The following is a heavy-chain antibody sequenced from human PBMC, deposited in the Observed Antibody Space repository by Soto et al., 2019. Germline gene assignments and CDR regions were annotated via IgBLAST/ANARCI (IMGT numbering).Heavy chain of an antibody. Sequence: QVQLVESGGGVVQPGRSLRLSCAASGFTFSSYGMHWVRQAPGKGLEWVAVIWYEGSNKYYADSVKGRFTISRDNSKNTLNLKMKSMSAEDTAVYYCARDHHCSSTSCYAPRYYSGMDVWGQGTTVTVSS. CDR2: IWYEGSNK. CDR1: GFTFSSYG. J-gene: IGHJ6*02. CDR3: ARDHHCSSTSCYAPRYYSGMDV. D-gene: IGHD2-2*01. V-gene: IGHV3-33*01.